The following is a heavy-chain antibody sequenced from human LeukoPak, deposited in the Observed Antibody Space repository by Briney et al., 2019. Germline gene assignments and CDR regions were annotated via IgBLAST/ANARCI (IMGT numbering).Heavy chain of an antibody. CDR2: IIPILGIA. V-gene: IGHV1-69*04. D-gene: IGHD2-15*01. CDR1: GGTFSSYA. Sequence: SVKVSCKASGGTFSSYAISWVRQAPGQGLEWMGRIIPILGIANYAQKFQGRVTITADKSTSTAYMELSSLRSEDTAVYYCARGSVGRGTTQSSFYYWGQGTLVTVSS. CDR3: ARGSVGRGTTQSSFYY. J-gene: IGHJ4*02.